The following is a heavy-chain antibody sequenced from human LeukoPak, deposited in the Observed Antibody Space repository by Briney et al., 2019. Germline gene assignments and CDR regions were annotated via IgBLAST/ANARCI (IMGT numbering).Heavy chain of an antibody. Sequence: SETLSLTCAVYGGSFSGYYWSWIRQPPGKGLEWIGEINHSGSTNYNPSLKSRVTISVDTSKNQLPLKLSSVTAADTAVYYCARALSVTTFVDWGQGTLVTVSS. CDR3: ARALSVTTFVD. CDR1: GGSFSGYY. CDR2: INHSGST. D-gene: IGHD4-11*01. J-gene: IGHJ4*02. V-gene: IGHV4-34*01.